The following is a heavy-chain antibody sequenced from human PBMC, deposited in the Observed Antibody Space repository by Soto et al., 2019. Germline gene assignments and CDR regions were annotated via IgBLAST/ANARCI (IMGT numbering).Heavy chain of an antibody. CDR1: GGSISSYY. D-gene: IGHD3-10*01. CDR2: IYYSGST. V-gene: IGHV4-59*08. Sequence: QGQLQESGPGLVKPSETLSLTCTVSGGSISSYYWSWIRQPPGKGLEWIGYIYYSGSTNYNPSLKSRVTISVDTSKNQFSLKLSSVTAADTAVYYCARQAGLRFPFDYWGQGTLVTVSS. CDR3: ARQAGLRFPFDY. J-gene: IGHJ4*02.